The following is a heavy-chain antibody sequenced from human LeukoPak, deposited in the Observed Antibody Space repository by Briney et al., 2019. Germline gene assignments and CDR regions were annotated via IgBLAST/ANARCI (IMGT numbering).Heavy chain of an antibody. J-gene: IGHJ4*02. CDR1: GFSLSTYW. V-gene: IGHV3-7*01. Sequence: PGGSLRLSCAASGFSLSTYWVTWVRQAPGTGLEWVANINPGGTETYYVEPVKGRLTISRDSAKNLVYLQMNSLRAEDSAVYHCGRFGYVAGVDLWGQGTLVTVSS. CDR2: INPGGTET. D-gene: IGHD6-19*01. CDR3: GRFGYVAGVDL.